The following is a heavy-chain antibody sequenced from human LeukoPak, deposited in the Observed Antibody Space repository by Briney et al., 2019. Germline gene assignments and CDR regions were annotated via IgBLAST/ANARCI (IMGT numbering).Heavy chain of an antibody. J-gene: IGHJ4*02. CDR2: IYYSGST. Sequence: SETLSLTCTVSGGSISSYYWSWIRQPPGKGLEWIGYIYYSGSTNYNPSLKSRVTISVDTSKNQFSLKLSSVTVADTAVYYCAREDFYYFDSSGYYLYWGQGTLATVSS. D-gene: IGHD3-22*01. CDR1: GGSISSYY. V-gene: IGHV4-59*12. CDR3: AREDFYYFDSSGYYLY.